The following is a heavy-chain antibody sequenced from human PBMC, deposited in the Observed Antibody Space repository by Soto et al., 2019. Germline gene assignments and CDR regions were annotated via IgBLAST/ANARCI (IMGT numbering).Heavy chain of an antibody. CDR3: ARHNCSGGSGYFAAFDI. D-gene: IGHD2-15*01. V-gene: IGHV4-39*01. J-gene: IGHJ3*02. CDR2: IYYSGST. CDR1: GGSISSSSYY. Sequence: SETLSLTCTVSGGSISSSSYYWGWIRQPPGKGLEWIGSIYYSGSTYYTPSLKSRVTISVDTSKNQFSLKLSSVTAADTAVYYCARHNCSGGSGYFAAFDIWGRGTMVTVSS.